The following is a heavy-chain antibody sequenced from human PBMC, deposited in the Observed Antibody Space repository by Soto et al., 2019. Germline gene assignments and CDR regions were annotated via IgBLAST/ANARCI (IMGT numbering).Heavy chain of an antibody. CDR1: GYTFTDYY. CDR2: INPNNGVT. J-gene: IGHJ5*02. D-gene: IGHD6-19*01. Sequence: QVQLVQSGAEVKKPGASVKVSCKASGYTFTDYYMNWVRQAPGQGLEWMGWINPNNGVTNYAQKFQGRVTRTRDTSISTAYMDLSRLRSDDTAVYYCARGALTVANWFDPWGQGTQVTVSS. CDR3: ARGALTVANWFDP. V-gene: IGHV1-2*02.